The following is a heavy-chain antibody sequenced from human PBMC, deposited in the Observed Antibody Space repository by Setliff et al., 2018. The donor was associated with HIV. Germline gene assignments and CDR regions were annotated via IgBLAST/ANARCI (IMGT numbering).Heavy chain of an antibody. CDR1: GFIFGGYT. V-gene: IGHV3-21*01. CDR3: ARDPYWLEGYFDY. D-gene: IGHD6-19*01. J-gene: IGHJ4*02. CDR2: ISSSGNFI. Sequence: GAYLRLSCAASGFIFGGYTMVWVRQAPGKGLEWVSSISSSGNFIYYEDSVKGRFTMSRDNAKNSLYLQMDSLRVEDTGFYYCARDPYWLEGYFDYWGPGTLVTVSS.